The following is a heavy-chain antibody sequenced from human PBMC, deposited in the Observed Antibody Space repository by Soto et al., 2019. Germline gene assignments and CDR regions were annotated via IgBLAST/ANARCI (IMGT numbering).Heavy chain of an antibody. D-gene: IGHD6-13*01. CDR2: IKSDGSGT. Sequence: PGGSLRLSCAASGFTFSGYWMHWVRQAPGKGLEWVSRIKSDGSGTTYADSVKGRFSISRDNAKNTVYLQMDSLRVEDTAVYYCARDFSIAAAGTSDYWGQGTLVTVSS. CDR3: ARDFSIAAAGTSDY. J-gene: IGHJ4*02. V-gene: IGHV3-74*03. CDR1: GFTFSGYW.